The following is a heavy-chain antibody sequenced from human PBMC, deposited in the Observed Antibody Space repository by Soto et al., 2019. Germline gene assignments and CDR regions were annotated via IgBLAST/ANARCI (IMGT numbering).Heavy chain of an antibody. CDR1: GFTVSSSY. D-gene: IGHD2-15*01. J-gene: IGHJ6*04. Sequence: EVQLVESGGGLVQPGGSLRLSCSASGFTVSSSYINWVRQAPGKGLEWVSTFYSGGKTYYADSVKGRFTISRHSSENTLCLQMNGLRSEDTAVYYCARAGQYCTTGTCYPASMGVWGEGTTVTVSS. CDR2: FYSGGKT. CDR3: ARAGQYCTTGTCYPASMGV. V-gene: IGHV3-53*04.